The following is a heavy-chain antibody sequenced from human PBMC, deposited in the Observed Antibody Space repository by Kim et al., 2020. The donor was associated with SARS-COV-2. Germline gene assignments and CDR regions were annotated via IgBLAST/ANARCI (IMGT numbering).Heavy chain of an antibody. J-gene: IGHJ6*03. Sequence: SETLSLTCAVFGGSLSGYSWTWIRQRPRKGLEWIGEINHSGGTNYSPSLKSRGTMSIDTSKNQFTVRLRSVTAADTALYFCSRGHTVVVPSPILGLGPIYYYYNMDVWGRGTAVTVFS. D-gene: IGHD2-2*01. V-gene: IGHV4-34*01. CDR1: GGSLSGYS. CDR2: INHSGGT. CDR3: SRGHTVVVPSPILGLGPIYYYYNMDV.